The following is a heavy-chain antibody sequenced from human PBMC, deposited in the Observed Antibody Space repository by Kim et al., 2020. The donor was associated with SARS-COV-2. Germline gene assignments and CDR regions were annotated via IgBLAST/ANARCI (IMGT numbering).Heavy chain of an antibody. J-gene: IGHJ3*02. CDR2: ISSNGGST. D-gene: IGHD3-22*01. CDR3: VRTSPIITMIVVVMGAFDI. CDR1: GFTFSSYA. Sequence: GGSLRLSCSASGFTFSSYAMHWVRQAPGKGLEYVSAISSNGGSTYYADSVKGRFTISRDNSKNTLYLQMSSLKAEDTAVYYCVRTSPIITMIVVVMGAFDIWGQGTMVTVSS. V-gene: IGHV3-64D*06.